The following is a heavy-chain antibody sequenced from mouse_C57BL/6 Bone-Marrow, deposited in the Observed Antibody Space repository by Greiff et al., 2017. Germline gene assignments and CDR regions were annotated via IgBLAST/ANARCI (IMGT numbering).Heavy chain of an antibody. V-gene: IGHV5-9-1*02. CDR3: TRDRDLYYFDY. J-gene: IGHJ2*01. CDR1: GFTFSSYA. Sequence: EVQRVESGEGLVKPGGSLKLSCAASGFTFSSYAMSWVRQTPEKRLEWVAYISSGGDYIYYADTVKGRFTISRDNARNTLYLQMSSLKSEDTAMYYCTRDRDLYYFDYWGQGTTLTVSS. D-gene: IGHD3-1*01. CDR2: ISSGGDYI.